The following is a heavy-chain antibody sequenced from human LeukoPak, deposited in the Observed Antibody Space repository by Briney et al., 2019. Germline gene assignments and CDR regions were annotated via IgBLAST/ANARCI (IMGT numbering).Heavy chain of an antibody. D-gene: IGHD1-26*01. Sequence: PGGSLRLSCAASGFTFSSYGMHWVRQAPGKGLEWVAVISYDGSNKYYADSVKGRFTISRDNSKNTLYLQMNSLRAEDTAVYYCAKDTTRYYYGMDVWAKGPRSPSP. CDR3: AKDTTRYYYGMDV. CDR1: GFTFSSYG. CDR2: ISYDGSNK. V-gene: IGHV3-30*18. J-gene: IGHJ6*02.